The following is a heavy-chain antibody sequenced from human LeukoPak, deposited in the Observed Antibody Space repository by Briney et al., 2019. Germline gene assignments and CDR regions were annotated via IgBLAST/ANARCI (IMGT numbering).Heavy chain of an antibody. D-gene: IGHD5-18*01. CDR3: ARGRYSYGYPLFDY. J-gene: IGHJ4*02. CDR2: IYSGGST. V-gene: IGHV3-53*01. CDR1: GFTVSSNY. Sequence: PGGSLRLSCAASGFTVSSNYMSWVRQAPGKGLEWVSVIYSGGSTYYADSVKGRFTISRDNSKNTLYLQMNSLRAEDTAVYYCARGRYSYGYPLFDYWGQGTLVTVSS.